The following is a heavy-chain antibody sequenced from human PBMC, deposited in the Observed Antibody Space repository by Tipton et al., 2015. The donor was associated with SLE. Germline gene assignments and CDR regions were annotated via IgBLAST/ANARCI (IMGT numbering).Heavy chain of an antibody. CDR1: GVSIGSGGYY. CDR3: ARDPNGGYGSFDY. J-gene: IGHJ4*02. Sequence: TLSLTCTVSGVSIGSGGYYWSWIRQHPGQGLEYIGYIYYSGTSYCIPSLKSRVMISVDTSKNEFSLRLSSVTVADTAVYYCARDPNGGYGSFDYWGLGALVTVSS. D-gene: IGHD7-27*01. CDR2: IYYSGTS. V-gene: IGHV4-31*03.